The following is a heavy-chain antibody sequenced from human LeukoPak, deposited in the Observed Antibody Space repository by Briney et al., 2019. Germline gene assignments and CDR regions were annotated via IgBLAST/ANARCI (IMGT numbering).Heavy chain of an antibody. D-gene: IGHD3-22*01. CDR1: GFTFSSYA. CDR3: AKVVAYYYDSSGYYY. J-gene: IGHJ4*02. V-gene: IGHV3-23*01. Sequence: GGSLRLSCAASGFTFSSYAMSWVRQAPGKGLEWVSAISGSDGSTYYADSVKGRFTISRDNSKNTLYLQMNSLRAEDTAVYYCAKVVAYYYDSSGYYYWGQGTLVTVSS. CDR2: ISGSDGST.